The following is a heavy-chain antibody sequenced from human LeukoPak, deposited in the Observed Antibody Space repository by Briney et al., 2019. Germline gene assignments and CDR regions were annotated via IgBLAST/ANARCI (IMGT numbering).Heavy chain of an antibody. Sequence: PGGSLRLSCAASGFTFNDYAMHWVRQAPGKGLEWVSLISWNSGNTYYADSVKGRFTISRDNAKSSLYLQMNSLRAEDTALYYCARDSDHYDSSGYFLGIMEGPYWGQGTLVTVSS. CDR1: GFTFNDYA. D-gene: IGHD3-22*01. CDR3: ARDSDHYDSSGYFLGIMEGPY. J-gene: IGHJ4*02. CDR2: ISWNSGNT. V-gene: IGHV3-43D*03.